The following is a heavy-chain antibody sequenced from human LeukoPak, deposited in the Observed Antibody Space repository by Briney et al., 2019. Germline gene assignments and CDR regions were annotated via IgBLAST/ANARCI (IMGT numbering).Heavy chain of an antibody. D-gene: IGHD6-13*01. CDR2: IKQDGSEK. CDR3: AGERPSSSWYDF. CDR1: GLTVSSNY. Sequence: GGSLRLSCTAAGLTVSSNYMSWVRQAPGKGLEWVANIKQDGSEKYYADSVRGRFTISRDNGKKSLYLQMNSLRVEDTAVYYCAGERPSSSWYDFWGQGTLVTVSS. V-gene: IGHV3-7*01. J-gene: IGHJ5*01.